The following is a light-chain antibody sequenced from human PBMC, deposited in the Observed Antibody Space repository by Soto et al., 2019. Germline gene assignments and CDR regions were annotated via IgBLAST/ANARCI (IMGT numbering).Light chain of an antibody. V-gene: IGKV1-5*03. CDR1: QTISSW. J-gene: IGKJ1*01. CDR2: KAS. CDR3: QHYNSYSEA. Sequence: DIQMTQSPSTLSGSVGDSVTITCRASQTISSWLAWYQQKPGKAPKLLIYKASTLKSRIPSRFSGSGSGTEFTLTISSLQPDEFATYYCQHYNSYSEAFGQGTKVELK.